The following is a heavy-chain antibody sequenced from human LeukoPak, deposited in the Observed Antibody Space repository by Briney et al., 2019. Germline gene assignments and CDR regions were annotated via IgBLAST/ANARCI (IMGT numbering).Heavy chain of an antibody. CDR1: GVTLSDHH. D-gene: IGHD6-25*01. V-gene: IGHV3-72*01. Sequence: QPGRSLRLSCAASGVTLSDHHMDWVRQAPGKGLEWVGRTRDKARGYTTEYAASVEGRFTISRDDSKTLVYLQMNSLKTEDTAVYFCARDGAAGDNSAFDIWGQGTVVTVSS. J-gene: IGHJ3*02. CDR2: TRDKARGYTT. CDR3: ARDGAAGDNSAFDI.